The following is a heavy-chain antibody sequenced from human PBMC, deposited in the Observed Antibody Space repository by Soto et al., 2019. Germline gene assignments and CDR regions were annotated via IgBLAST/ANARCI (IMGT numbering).Heavy chain of an antibody. V-gene: IGHV3-33*05. CDR3: ARWGTTGGLDV. D-gene: IGHD3-16*01. CDR2: TSYDGSNK. J-gene: IGHJ1*01. Sequence: QVQLVESGGGVVQLGTSLRLSCVGSGFTLRNYVIHWVRQAPGKGLEWVALTSYDGSNKDYGDSVKGRFTISRDNSRNTVDLQMDSLRREDTALYYCARWGTTGGLDVWGQGTLVSVSP. CDR1: GFTLRNYV.